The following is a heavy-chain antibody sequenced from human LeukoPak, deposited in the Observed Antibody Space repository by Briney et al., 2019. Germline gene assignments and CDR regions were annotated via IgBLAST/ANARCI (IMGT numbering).Heavy chain of an antibody. D-gene: IGHD2-15*01. V-gene: IGHV4-39*01. CDR1: GGSIIRNGFC. CDR2: PQNNDNR. J-gene: IGHJ4*02. Sequence: PSETLSLTCSVSGGSIIRNGFCWGWIHQPPGKEMECIGHPQNNDNRYYNPSLKSRINMSVDMYKNQFSLNVRSVTAADTAVYYCVRLLDYCSVLSCPAWGNWGQGTKVTVSS. CDR3: VRLLDYCSVLSCPAWGN.